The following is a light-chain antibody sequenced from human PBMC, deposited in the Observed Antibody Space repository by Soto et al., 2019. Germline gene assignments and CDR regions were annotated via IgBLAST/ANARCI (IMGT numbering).Light chain of an antibody. Sequence: DIQMTQSPSTLSASVGDRVTITCRASQSISSWLAWYQKKPGKAPKLLIYKASSLESGVPSRFSGSGSGREFTLTISSLQPEDFATDYCQQYNSYSFTVGPKTKVDI. V-gene: IGKV1-5*03. CDR3: QQYNSYSFT. CDR1: QSISSW. CDR2: KAS. J-gene: IGKJ3*01.